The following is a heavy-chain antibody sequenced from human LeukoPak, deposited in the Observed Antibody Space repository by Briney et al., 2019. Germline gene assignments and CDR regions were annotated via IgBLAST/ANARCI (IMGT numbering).Heavy chain of an antibody. CDR1: GGSVCSGSYY. D-gene: IGHD5-12*01. Sequence: PSETLSLTCIVSGGSVCSGSYYWGWIRQPPGKGLEWIGTIYFSGSTYYNPSLKSRVTISVDTSKNQFSLKLRSVTAADTAVYYCARIVGYSGYDAHFDYWGQGTLVTVSS. V-gene: IGHV4-39*01. J-gene: IGHJ4*02. CDR3: ARIVGYSGYDAHFDY. CDR2: IYFSGST.